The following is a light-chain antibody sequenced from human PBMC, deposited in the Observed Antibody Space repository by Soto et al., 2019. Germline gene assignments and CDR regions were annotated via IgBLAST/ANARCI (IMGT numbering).Light chain of an antibody. V-gene: IGKV1-39*01. CDR3: QQSYSTPPT. CDR2: AAS. Sequence: DIQMTQSPSSLSASVGDRVTITCRASQSISSYLNWYLQKPGKAPKLLIYAASSLQSGVPSRFSGSGSGTDFTPTISSLQPEDFATYYCQQSYSTPPTFGQGTKVEIK. J-gene: IGKJ1*01. CDR1: QSISSY.